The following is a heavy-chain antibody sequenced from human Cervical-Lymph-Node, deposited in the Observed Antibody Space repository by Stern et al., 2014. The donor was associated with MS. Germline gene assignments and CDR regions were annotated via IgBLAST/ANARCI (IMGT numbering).Heavy chain of an antibody. CDR2: VSTYNGNT. D-gene: IGHD4-17*01. J-gene: IGHJ4*02. CDR1: GYIFSSYG. Sequence: QVQLVESGPEVKKPGASVQVSCKASGYIFSSYGINRVRQAPGQGLEWMGWVSTYNGNTNYAQKFQDRVTMTTDTSTNTAYMELRSLRSDDTAVYYCAREVYGDSRRFDSWGQGTLVTVSS. V-gene: IGHV1-18*01. CDR3: AREVYGDSRRFDS.